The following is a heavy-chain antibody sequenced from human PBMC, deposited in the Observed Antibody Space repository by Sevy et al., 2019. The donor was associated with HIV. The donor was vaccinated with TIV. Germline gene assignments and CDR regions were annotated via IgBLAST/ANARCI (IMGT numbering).Heavy chain of an antibody. CDR1: GGSITSLY. V-gene: IGHV4-59*08. CDR2: IYYNGHI. CDR3: AGENAWGRGYS. J-gene: IGHJ4*02. Sequence: SETLSLTCTVSGGSITSLYWNWIRPPPGKGLEWIATIYYNGHINYNPSLKIRVTLSLDTSKNQFSLRLSSVTAADTAMYYCAGENAWGRGYSWGQGTLVTVSS. D-gene: IGHD1-26*01.